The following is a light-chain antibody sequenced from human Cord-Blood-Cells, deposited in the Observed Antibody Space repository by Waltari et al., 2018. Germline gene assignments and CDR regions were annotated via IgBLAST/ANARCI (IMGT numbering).Light chain of an antibody. J-gene: IGLJ2*01. CDR3: QSYDSSLSGSV. V-gene: IGLV1-40*01. CDR2: GNS. CDR1: SSTNGAGSE. Sequence: QSVLTQPPAVSGAPGPRVTIYCPGRSSTNGAGSEVPCYPQLPGTAPKLLIYGNSNRPSGVPDRFSGSKSGTSASLAITGLQAEDEADYYCQSYDSSLSGSVFGGGTKLTVL.